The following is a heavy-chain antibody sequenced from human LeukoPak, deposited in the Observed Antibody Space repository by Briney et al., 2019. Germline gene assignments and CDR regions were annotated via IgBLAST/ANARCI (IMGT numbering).Heavy chain of an antibody. CDR2: INHSGST. Sequence: SETLSLTCAVYGGSFSGYYWSWIRQPPGKGLEWIGEINHSGSTNYNPSLKSRVTISVDTSKNQFSLKLSSVTAADTAVYYRARPYDAFDIWGQGTMVTVSS. CDR3: ARPYDAFDI. V-gene: IGHV4-34*01. J-gene: IGHJ3*02. CDR1: GGSFSGYY.